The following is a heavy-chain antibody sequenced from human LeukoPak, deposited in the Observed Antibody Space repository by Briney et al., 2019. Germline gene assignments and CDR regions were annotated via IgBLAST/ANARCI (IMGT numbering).Heavy chain of an antibody. CDR2: FDPEDGET. Sequence: ASVKVSCKASGYTFTSYAMHRVRQAPGKGLEWMGGFDPEDGETIYAQKFQGRVTMTEDTSTDTAYMELSGLRSEDTAVYYCAAPGGDQSSNFDYWGQGTLVTVSS. CDR3: AAPGGDQSSNFDY. D-gene: IGHD2-21*02. CDR1: GYTFTSYA. J-gene: IGHJ4*02. V-gene: IGHV1-24*01.